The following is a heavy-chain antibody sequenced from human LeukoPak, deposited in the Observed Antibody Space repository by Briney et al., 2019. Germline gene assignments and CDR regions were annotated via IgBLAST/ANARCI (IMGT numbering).Heavy chain of an antibody. J-gene: IGHJ3*02. Sequence: SEPLSLTCTVSGGSISSYYWSWIRQPPGKGLEWIGYIYYSVSTNCNPSVKSRVAMSVDTSKKQFSLKLSSLTAADTAVYYCARGGTAVIAPYAFDIWGQGTMVTISS. CDR1: GGSISSYY. CDR3: ARGGTAVIAPYAFDI. CDR2: IYYSVST. D-gene: IGHD4-23*01. V-gene: IGHV4-59*01.